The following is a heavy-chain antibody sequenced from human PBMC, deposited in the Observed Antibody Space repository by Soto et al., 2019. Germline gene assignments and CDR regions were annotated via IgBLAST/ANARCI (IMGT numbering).Heavy chain of an antibody. CDR2: INTDGTYT. Sequence: EMQLVESGGGVVQPGGSLRLSCVASGLSFRNYWVHWVRQAPGKGLEWVSRINTDGTYTSNADPVKGRFTISRDNAKNTLYLQRNSLRVEDTAVYFCAGFGYDWNGWDWGPGTLVTVSS. J-gene: IGHJ4*02. CDR1: GLSFRNYW. V-gene: IGHV3-74*01. CDR3: AGFGYDWNGWD. D-gene: IGHD1-20*01.